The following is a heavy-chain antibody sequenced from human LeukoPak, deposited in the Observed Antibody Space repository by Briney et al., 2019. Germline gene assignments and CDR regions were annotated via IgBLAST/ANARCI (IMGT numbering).Heavy chain of an antibody. CDR2: IRYDGSNK. CDR1: GFTFSRYG. V-gene: IGHV3-30*02. CDR3: AKDLPYSSSWHYFDY. D-gene: IGHD6-13*01. Sequence: PGGSLGLYCAASGFTFSRYGMHWVRQAPGKGLEWVAFIRYDGSNKYYADSVKGRFTISRDNSKNTLYLQMNSLRAEDTAVYYCAKDLPYSSSWHYFDYWGQGTLLTVSS. J-gene: IGHJ4*02.